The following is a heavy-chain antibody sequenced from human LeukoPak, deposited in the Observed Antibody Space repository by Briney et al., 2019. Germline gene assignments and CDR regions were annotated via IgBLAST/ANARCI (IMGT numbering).Heavy chain of an antibody. CDR3: ARAGGIAARADY. Sequence: SETLSLTCAVYGGSFSGYYWSWTRQPPGKGLEWIGEINHSGSTNYNPSLKSRVTISVDTSKNQFSLKLSSVTAADTAVYYCARAGGIAARADYWGQGTLVTVSS. CDR2: INHSGST. V-gene: IGHV4-34*01. D-gene: IGHD6-6*01. J-gene: IGHJ4*02. CDR1: GGSFSGYY.